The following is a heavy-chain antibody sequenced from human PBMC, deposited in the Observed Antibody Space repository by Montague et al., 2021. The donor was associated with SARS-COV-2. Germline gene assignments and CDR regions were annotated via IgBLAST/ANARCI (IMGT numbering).Heavy chain of an antibody. CDR3: ARELGGFGV. Sequence: TLSLTCTVSGVSITRGCCFWSWIRQHPGRGLEWIGYIDNSGSAHYNPSLTSRVSISIDTSNNQFSLKLTSVTTADTAKYYCARELGGFGVWGQGTMVTVSS. CDR2: IDNSGSA. J-gene: IGHJ3*01. CDR1: GVSITRGCCF. D-gene: IGHD3-16*01. V-gene: IGHV4-31*03.